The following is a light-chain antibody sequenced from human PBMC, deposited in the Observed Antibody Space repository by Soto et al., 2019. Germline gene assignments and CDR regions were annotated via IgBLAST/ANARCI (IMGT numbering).Light chain of an antibody. J-gene: IGKJ5*01. CDR3: QQRSNWPT. CDR1: QTVNSDY. V-gene: IGKV3D-20*02. CDR2: GAS. Sequence: ELVWTQSPGTLSLSPGERANLSGRASQTVNSDYLAWFQQRPGQAPRLLIYGASSRPTGIPDRFSGSGSGTDFTLTIRSLEPEDFAVYYCQQRSNWPTFGQGTRLEIK.